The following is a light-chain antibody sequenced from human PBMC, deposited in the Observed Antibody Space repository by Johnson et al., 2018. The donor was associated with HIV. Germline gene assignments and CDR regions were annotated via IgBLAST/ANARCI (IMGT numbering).Light chain of an antibody. Sequence: QSMLTQPPSVSAAPGQKVTISCSGSSSNIGNNYVSWYQQIPGTAPKLLIYDNNKLPSGIPDRFSGSKSGTSATLGITGLQTGDEADYYCGTWDGSLRAGFFGTGTKVTVL. CDR3: GTWDGSLRAGF. CDR2: DNN. V-gene: IGLV1-51*01. CDR1: SSNIGNNY. J-gene: IGLJ1*01.